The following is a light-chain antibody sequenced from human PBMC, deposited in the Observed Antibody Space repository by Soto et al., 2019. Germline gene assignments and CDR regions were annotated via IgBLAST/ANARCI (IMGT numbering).Light chain of an antibody. CDR2: NNN. CDR1: SSNIGAGFD. J-gene: IGLJ1*01. CDR3: QSYDSSLSAYV. V-gene: IGLV1-40*01. Sequence: QPVLTQPPSVSGAPGQRVTISCTGGSSNIGAGFDVHWYQQLPRTAPKLLIYNNNNRPSGVHDRFSVSRSATSASLAITGLQAADEADYYCQSYDSSLSAYVFGTGTKLTVL.